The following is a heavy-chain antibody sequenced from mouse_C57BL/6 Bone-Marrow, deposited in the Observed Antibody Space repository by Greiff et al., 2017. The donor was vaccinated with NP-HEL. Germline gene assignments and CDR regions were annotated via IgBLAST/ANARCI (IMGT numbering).Heavy chain of an antibody. D-gene: IGHD1-1*01. V-gene: IGHV1-59*01. Sequence: QVQLQQPGAELVRPGTSVKLSCKASGYTFTSYWMHWVKQRPGQGLEWIGVIDPSDSYTNYNQKFKGKATLTVDTSSSTAYMQLRSLTSEDSAVYYCASYDYGSSYVRAYWGQGTLVTVSA. CDR3: ASYDYGSSYVRAY. CDR2: IDPSDSYT. CDR1: GYTFTSYW. J-gene: IGHJ3*01.